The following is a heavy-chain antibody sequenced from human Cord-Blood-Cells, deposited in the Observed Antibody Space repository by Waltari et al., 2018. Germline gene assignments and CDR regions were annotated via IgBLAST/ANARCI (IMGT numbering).Heavy chain of an antibody. V-gene: IGHV4-34*01. Sequence: QVQLQQWGAGLLKPSETLSLTAAVYVGPFRGCSWSWIRTPPGKGLEWIGEINHSGSTNYNPSLKSRVNISVDTSKNQFSLKLSSVTAADTAVYYCARGLIVGATIWFDPWGQGTLVTVSS. CDR2: INHSGST. CDR1: VGPFRGCS. CDR3: ARGLIVGATIWFDP. D-gene: IGHD1-26*01. J-gene: IGHJ5*02.